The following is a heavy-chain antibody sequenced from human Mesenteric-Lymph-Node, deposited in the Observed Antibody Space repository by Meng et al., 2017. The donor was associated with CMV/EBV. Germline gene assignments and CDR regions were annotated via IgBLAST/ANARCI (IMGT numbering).Heavy chain of an antibody. J-gene: IGHJ6*02. V-gene: IGHV3-48*03. CDR2: ITSSGSTI. CDR3: ARGGNCSSTSCPRGDYYYGMDV. CDR1: GFTFSSYE. Sequence: GGSLRLSCAASGFTFSSYEMNWVRQAPGKGLEWVSYITSSGSTIYYADSVKGRFTISRDNAKNSLYLQMSSLRAEDTAVYYCARGGNCSSTSCPRGDYYYGMDVWGQGTTVTVSS. D-gene: IGHD2-2*01.